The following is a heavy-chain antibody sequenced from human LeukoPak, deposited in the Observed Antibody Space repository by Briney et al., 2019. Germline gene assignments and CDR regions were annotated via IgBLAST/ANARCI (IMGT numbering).Heavy chain of an antibody. J-gene: IGHJ4*02. D-gene: IGHD5-24*01. CDR3: ARDYKYAFDN. CDR2: IGISSGNT. V-gene: IGHV3-48*01. Sequence: GGSLRLSCEVSGITFNTYAMNWVRQAPGKGLEWISYIGISSGNTKYADSVKGRFTISGDKAKNSLYLQMNSLRVEDTAVYYCARDYKYAFDNWGQGTLVTVSS. CDR1: GITFNTYA.